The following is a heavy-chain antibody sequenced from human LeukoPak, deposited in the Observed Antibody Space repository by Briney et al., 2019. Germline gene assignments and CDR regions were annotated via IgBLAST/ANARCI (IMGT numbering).Heavy chain of an antibody. CDR1: GFTFRNYA. V-gene: IGHV3-23*01. J-gene: IGHJ4*02. CDR3: AKRGSSSSWYNYFDY. Sequence: PGGSLRLSCAASGFTFRNYAMSWVRQAPGKGLEWVSIISDSGDSTYYADSVKGRFTTSRDTSMNTLYLQMNSLGADDTAVYYCAKRGSSSSWYNYFDYWGQGALVTVSS. D-gene: IGHD6-13*01. CDR2: ISDSGDST.